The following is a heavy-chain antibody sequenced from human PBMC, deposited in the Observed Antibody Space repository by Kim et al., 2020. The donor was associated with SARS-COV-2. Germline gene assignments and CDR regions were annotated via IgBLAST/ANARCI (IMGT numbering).Heavy chain of an antibody. V-gene: IGHV4-30-2*04. J-gene: IGHJ4*02. CDR3: ARALYYDSSGYYFDY. Sequence: PSLKSRVTISVDTSKNQFSLKLSSVTAADTAVYYCARALYYDSSGYYFDYWGQGTLVTVSS. D-gene: IGHD3-22*01.